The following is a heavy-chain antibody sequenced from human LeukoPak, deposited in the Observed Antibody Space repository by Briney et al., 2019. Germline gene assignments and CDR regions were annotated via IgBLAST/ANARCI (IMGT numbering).Heavy chain of an antibody. CDR3: ARGHHVVVATATWASDAFDL. J-gene: IGHJ3*01. D-gene: IGHD2-21*02. Sequence: GESLKISCKGSGYNFTSYWIGWVRQMPGKGLEWMGIIYPGDSDSRLSPSLQGQVTISADKSISTAYLQWNSLKASDTAMYYCARGHHVVVATATWASDAFDLWGQGTMVTVSS. CDR2: IYPGDSDS. CDR1: GYNFTSYW. V-gene: IGHV5-51*01.